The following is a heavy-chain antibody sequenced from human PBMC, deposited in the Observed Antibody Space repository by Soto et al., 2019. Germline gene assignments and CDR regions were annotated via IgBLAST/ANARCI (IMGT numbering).Heavy chain of an antibody. D-gene: IGHD3-3*01. V-gene: IGHV4-34*01. CDR2: INHSGST. CDR3: ARDFAYFDP. CDR1: GGSFSGYY. Sequence: PSETLSLTCAVYGGSFSGYYWGWIRQPPGKGLEWIGEINHSGSTNYNPSLKSRVSISMDTSKNQFSLNLDSVTAADTAVYFCARDFAYFDPWGQGTRVTVSS. J-gene: IGHJ4*02.